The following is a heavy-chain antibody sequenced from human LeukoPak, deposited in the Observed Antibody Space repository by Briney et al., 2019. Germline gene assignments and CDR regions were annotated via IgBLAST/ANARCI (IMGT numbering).Heavy chain of an antibody. CDR1: GFTFSSYA. CDR3: AKRMEAGRLTYFDY. CDR2: IYSGGST. D-gene: IGHD6-19*01. J-gene: IGHJ4*02. V-gene: IGHV3-66*01. Sequence: GGSLRLSCAASGFTFSSYAMSWVRQAPGKGLEWVSVIYSGGSTYYADSVKGRFTISRDNSKNTLYLQMNSLRAEDTAVYYCAKRMEAGRLTYFDYWGQGTLVTVSS.